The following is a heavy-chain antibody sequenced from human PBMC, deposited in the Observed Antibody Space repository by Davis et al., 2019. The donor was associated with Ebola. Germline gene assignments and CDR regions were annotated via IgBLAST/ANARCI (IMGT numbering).Heavy chain of an antibody. CDR1: GFKFITYW. CDR3: ARQVGYSYGFYGMDV. Sequence: GGSLRLSCQGSGFKFITYWIAWVRQMPGKGLEWMGIIYPGDSDTRYSPSFQGQVTISADKSISTAYLQWSSLKASDTAMYYCARQVGYSYGFYGMDVWGQGTTVTVSS. D-gene: IGHD5-18*01. CDR2: IYPGDSDT. V-gene: IGHV5-51*01. J-gene: IGHJ6*02.